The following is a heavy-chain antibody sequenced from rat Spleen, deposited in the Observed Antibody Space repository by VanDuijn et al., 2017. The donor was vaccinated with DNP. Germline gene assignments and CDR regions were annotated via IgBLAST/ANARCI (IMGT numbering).Heavy chain of an antibody. Sequence: EVQLQESGPGLVKPSQSLSLTCSVSGYSITSSYRWNWIRKFPGNKLEWMGYINNVGSTNYNPSLKSRISITRDTSKNQFFLQVNSVTTEDTATYYCARWSGYYDDIYYYHYGLDAWGQGTS. J-gene: IGHJ4*01. CDR2: INNVGST. D-gene: IGHD1-12*02. CDR3: ARWSGYYDDIYYYHYGLDA. CDR1: GYSITSSYR. V-gene: IGHV3-3*01.